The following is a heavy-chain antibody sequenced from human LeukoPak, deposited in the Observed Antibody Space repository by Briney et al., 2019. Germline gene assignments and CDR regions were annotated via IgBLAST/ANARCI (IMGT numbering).Heavy chain of an antibody. Sequence: GSLRLSCAASGFTFSSYGMSWVRQAPGKGLEWVSAISGSGGSTYYADSVKGRFTISRDNSKNTLYLQMNSLRAEDTAVYYCAKPPGYSSGWYFDPWGQGTLVTVSS. V-gene: IGHV3-23*01. CDR3: AKPPGYSSGWYFDP. J-gene: IGHJ5*02. D-gene: IGHD6-19*01. CDR2: ISGSGGST. CDR1: GFTFSSYG.